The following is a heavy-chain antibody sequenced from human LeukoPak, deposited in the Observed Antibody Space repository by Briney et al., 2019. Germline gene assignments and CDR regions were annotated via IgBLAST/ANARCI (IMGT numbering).Heavy chain of an antibody. V-gene: IGHV1-2*02. Sequence: ASVTVSRKASGYTFTGYYFHWVRQAPAQGLEWMGWINPNSGGTNYAQKFQGRVTMTRDTSISTAYMELSSLRSDDTAVYYCARAYITGTTEWFDPWGQGTLVAVSS. CDR1: GYTFTGYY. J-gene: IGHJ5*02. CDR2: INPNSGGT. D-gene: IGHD1-20*01. CDR3: ARAYITGTTEWFDP.